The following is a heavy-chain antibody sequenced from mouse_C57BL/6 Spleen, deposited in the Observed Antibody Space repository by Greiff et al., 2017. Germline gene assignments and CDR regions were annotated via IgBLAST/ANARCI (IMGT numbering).Heavy chain of an antibody. V-gene: IGHV2-6*01. CDR2: IWGVGST. CDR3: ACYDYDLEGFAY. D-gene: IGHD2-4*01. Sequence: VKLMESGPGLVAPSQSLSITCTVSGFSLTSSGVDWVRQSPGKGLEWLGVIWGVGSTNYNSALKSRLSISKDNSKSQVFLKMNSLQSDDTAMYYCACYDYDLEGFAYWGQGTLVTVSA. J-gene: IGHJ3*01. CDR1: GFSLTSSG.